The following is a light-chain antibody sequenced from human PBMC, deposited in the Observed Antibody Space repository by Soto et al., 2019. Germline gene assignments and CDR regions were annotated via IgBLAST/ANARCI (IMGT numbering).Light chain of an antibody. J-gene: IGKJ2*01. CDR2: KAS. V-gene: IGKV1-5*03. Sequence: IQMTQSPATLSASVGDRVTITCRASQSISGWLAWYQQKPGKAPNLLIYKASSLESGVPSRFSGSGSGTEFTLTISSLQPDDFATYYCQQYKTYPYTFGQGTKLEIK. CDR1: QSISGW. CDR3: QQYKTYPYT.